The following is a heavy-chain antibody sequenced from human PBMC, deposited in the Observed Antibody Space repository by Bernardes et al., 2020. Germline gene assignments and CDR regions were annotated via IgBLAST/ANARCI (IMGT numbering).Heavy chain of an antibody. Sequence: SETLSLTCAVSGDYIGSNNWWSWVRQSPEKGLEWIGEIHHSGVTHYNPSLKSRVTISIDKSKNQFSLKLSSVTAADTAMYYCARDGPCTSSTCYSWFGPWGQGTLVTVSS. V-gene: IGHV4-4*02. D-gene: IGHD2-2*01. CDR2: IHHSGVT. CDR1: GDYIGSNNW. J-gene: IGHJ5*02. CDR3: ARDGPCTSSTCYSWFGP.